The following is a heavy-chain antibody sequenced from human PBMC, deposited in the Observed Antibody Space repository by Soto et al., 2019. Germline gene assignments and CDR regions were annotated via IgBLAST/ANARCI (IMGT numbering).Heavy chain of an antibody. Sequence: GASVKVSCKASGYTFTSYYMHWVRQAPGQGLEWMGIINPSGGSTSYAQKFQGRVTMTRDTSTSTVYMELSSLRSEDTAVYYCARDLGDYYDSSGYQAFDIWGQGTMVTVSS. V-gene: IGHV1-46*01. D-gene: IGHD3-22*01. J-gene: IGHJ3*02. CDR1: GYTFTSYY. CDR2: INPSGGST. CDR3: ARDLGDYYDSSGYQAFDI.